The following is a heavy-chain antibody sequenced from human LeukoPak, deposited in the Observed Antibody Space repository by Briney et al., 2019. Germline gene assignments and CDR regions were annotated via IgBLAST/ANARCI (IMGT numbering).Heavy chain of an antibody. CDR3: ARDRSGTFDY. V-gene: IGHV1-69*17. CDR2: IIPIFGIA. D-gene: IGHD2-15*01. CDR1: GGTFSSYA. J-gene: IGHJ4*02. Sequence: GASVKVSCKASGGTFSSYAISWVRQAPGQGLEWMGGIIPIFGIANYAQKFQGRVTITADKSTSTAYMELSSLRSEDTAVYYCARDRSGTFDYWGQGTLVTVSS.